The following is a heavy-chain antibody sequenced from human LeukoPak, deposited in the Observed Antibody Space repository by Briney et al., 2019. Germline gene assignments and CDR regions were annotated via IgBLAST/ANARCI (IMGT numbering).Heavy chain of an antibody. V-gene: IGHV3-7*01. D-gene: IGHD6-13*01. Sequence: GGSLRLSCAASGFTLSSYWMSWVRPAPEKRLEWVANIKQDGSEKYYVDSVKGRFTISRDNAKNSLYLQMNSLRAEDTAVYYCANGRRAGFTDRMDVWGQGTPVTVSS. CDR2: IKQDGSEK. J-gene: IGHJ6*02. CDR1: GFTLSSYW. CDR3: ANGRRAGFTDRMDV.